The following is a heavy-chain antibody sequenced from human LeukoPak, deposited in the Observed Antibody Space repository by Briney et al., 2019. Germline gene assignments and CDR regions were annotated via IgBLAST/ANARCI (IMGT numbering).Heavy chain of an antibody. CDR3: ARQPFRPYYYDSSGYYRRGGVDAFDI. CDR1: GGSISSSSYY. Sequence: PSETLSLTCTVSGGSISSSSYYWGWIRQPPGKGLEWIWSIYYSGSTYYNPSLKSRVTISVDTSKNQFSLKLSSVTAADTAVYYCARQPFRPYYYDSSGYYRRGGVDAFDIWGQGTMVTVSS. CDR2: IYYSGST. J-gene: IGHJ3*02. D-gene: IGHD3-22*01. V-gene: IGHV4-39*01.